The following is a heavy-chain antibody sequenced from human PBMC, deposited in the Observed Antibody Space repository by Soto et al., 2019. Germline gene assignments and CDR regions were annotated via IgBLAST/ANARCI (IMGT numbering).Heavy chain of an antibody. CDR1: GGTFSSYA. V-gene: IGHV1-69*04. Sequence: GASVKVSCKASGGTFSSYAISWVRQAPGQGLEWIGRITPSSGITNYAQKFQERVTITRDMSTSTAYMELSSLRSEDTAVYYCAAVEWFGPGSAYYYGMDVWGQGTTVTVSS. CDR2: ITPSSGIT. J-gene: IGHJ6*02. D-gene: IGHD3-10*01. CDR3: AAVEWFGPGSAYYYGMDV.